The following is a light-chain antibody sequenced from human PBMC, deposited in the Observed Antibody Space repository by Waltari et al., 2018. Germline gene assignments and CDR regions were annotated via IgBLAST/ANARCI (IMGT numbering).Light chain of an antibody. CDR3: CSHAGSDTFWV. J-gene: IGLJ3*02. V-gene: IGLV2-11*01. CDR2: YVS. Sequence: QSALTQPRSVSGPPGQSVTISCTGTSSDVGGYDFLSWYQQHPGKAPKLFMYYVSQRPSGVPDRVSGSKSGNTASLTITGLQAEDEAEYYCCSHAGSDTFWVFGGGTKVTVL. CDR1: SSDVGGYDF.